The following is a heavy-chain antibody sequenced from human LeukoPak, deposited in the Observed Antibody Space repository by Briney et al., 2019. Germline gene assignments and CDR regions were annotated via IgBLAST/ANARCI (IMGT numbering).Heavy chain of an antibody. CDR1: GFTFSSYW. D-gene: IGHD3-22*01. J-gene: IGHJ3*02. Sequence: GGSLRLSCAASGFTFSSYWMSWVRQAPGKGLEWVANIKQDGSEKYYVDSVKGRFTISRDNAKNSLYLQMNSLRAEDTAVYYCARDQAMIVVVITGGAFDIWGQGTMVTVSS. V-gene: IGHV3-7*01. CDR3: ARDQAMIVVVITGGAFDI. CDR2: IKQDGSEK.